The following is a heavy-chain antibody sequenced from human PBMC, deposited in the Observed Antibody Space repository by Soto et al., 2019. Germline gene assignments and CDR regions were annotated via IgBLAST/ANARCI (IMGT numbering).Heavy chain of an antibody. D-gene: IGHD3-3*01. J-gene: IGHJ6*02. V-gene: IGHV3-48*03. CDR1: GFTFSSYE. Sequence: GSLRLSCAASGFTFSSYEMNWVRQAPGKGLVWVSYISSSGSTIYYADSAKGRFTISRDNAKNSLYLQMNSLRAEDTAVYYCARDRRAYYDFWSGYYSDYGMDVWGQGTTVTVSS. CDR2: ISSSGSTI. CDR3: ARDRRAYYDFWSGYYSDYGMDV.